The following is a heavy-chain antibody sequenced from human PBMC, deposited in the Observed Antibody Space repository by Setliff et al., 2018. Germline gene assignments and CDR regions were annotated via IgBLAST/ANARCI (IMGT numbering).Heavy chain of an antibody. D-gene: IGHD3-9*01. CDR3: ARSGYDLLTGSINDAFDI. Sequence: GASVKVFCKASGYTFTNYGVTWVRQAPGQGLEWMGWIGAYNGNTYNAQKFQGRVTMTRNTSISTAYMELSSLRSEDTAVYYCARSGYDLLTGSINDAFDIWGQGTMVTVSS. CDR2: IGAYNGNT. J-gene: IGHJ3*02. CDR1: GYTFTNYG. V-gene: IGHV1-18*01.